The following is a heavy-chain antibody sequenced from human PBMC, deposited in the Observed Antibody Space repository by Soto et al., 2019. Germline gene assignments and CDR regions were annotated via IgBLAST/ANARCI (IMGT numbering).Heavy chain of an antibody. Sequence: RSETLSLTCAVYGESFSNHYWTWIRQSPGKGLEWVGEINYSGSTRYNWSLGSRVTISVDTSKNQFSLMVTSVTAEDTAVYYCARGVVYRDVGLAYGMDVWGQGTTVTVSS. D-gene: IGHD3-22*01. CDR1: GESFSNHY. V-gene: IGHV4-34*01. J-gene: IGHJ6*02. CDR3: ARGVVYRDVGLAYGMDV. CDR2: INYSGST.